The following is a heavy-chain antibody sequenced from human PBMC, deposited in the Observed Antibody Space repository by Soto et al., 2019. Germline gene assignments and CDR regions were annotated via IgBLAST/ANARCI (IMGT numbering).Heavy chain of an antibody. Sequence: PSETLSLTCTVSGGSISSGDYYWSWIRQPPGKGLEWIGYIYYSGSTYYNPSLKSRVTISVDTSKNQFSLKLSSVTAADTAVYYCASYRYDSSGYYYWFDHWGHGTLVTVSS. V-gene: IGHV4-30-4*01. CDR2: IYYSGST. J-gene: IGHJ5*02. CDR3: ASYRYDSSGYYYWFDH. CDR1: GGSISSGDYY. D-gene: IGHD3-22*01.